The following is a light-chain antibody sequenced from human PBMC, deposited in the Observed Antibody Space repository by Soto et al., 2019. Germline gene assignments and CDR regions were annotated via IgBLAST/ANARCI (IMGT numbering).Light chain of an antibody. CDR1: SSDVGSYNL. J-gene: IGLJ2*01. CDR2: EGS. Sequence: QSALTQPASVSGSPGQSITISCTGTSSDVGSYNLVSWYQQHPGKAHKLMIYEGSKRPPGVSNRFSGSKSVNTASLTISGLQAEDEADYYCCSYAGSSTFVVFGGGTKLTVL. CDR3: CSYAGSSTFVV. V-gene: IGLV2-23*03.